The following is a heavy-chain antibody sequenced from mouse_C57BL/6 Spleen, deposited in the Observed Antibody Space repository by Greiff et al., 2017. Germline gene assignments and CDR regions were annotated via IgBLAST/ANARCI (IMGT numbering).Heavy chain of an antibody. CDR2: INPSSGYT. CDR3: ARLELGGGDYFDY. CDR1: GYTFTSYW. Sequence: QVQLKQSGAELAKPGASVKLSCKASGYTFTSYWMHWVKQRPGQGLEWIGYINPSSGYTKYNQKFKDKATLTADKSSSTAYMQLSSLTYEDSAVYYCARLELGGGDYFDYWGQGTTLTVSS. V-gene: IGHV1-7*01. D-gene: IGHD4-1*01. J-gene: IGHJ2*01.